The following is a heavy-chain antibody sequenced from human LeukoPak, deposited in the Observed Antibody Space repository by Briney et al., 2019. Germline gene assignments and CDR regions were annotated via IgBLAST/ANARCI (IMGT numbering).Heavy chain of an antibody. Sequence: SETLSLTCTVSGGSISSYYWSWIRQPPGKGLEWIGYIYYSGSTNYNPSLKSRVTISVDTSKKQFSLKMNSVTAADTAVYCCARLGIRFDPWGQGTLVTVSS. J-gene: IGHJ5*02. CDR1: GGSISSYY. CDR2: IYYSGST. CDR3: ARLGIRFDP. V-gene: IGHV4-59*08. D-gene: IGHD3-10*01.